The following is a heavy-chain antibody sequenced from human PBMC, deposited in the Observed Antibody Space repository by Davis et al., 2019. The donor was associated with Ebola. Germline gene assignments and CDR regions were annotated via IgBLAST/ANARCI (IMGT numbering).Heavy chain of an antibody. Sequence: MPSETLSLTCTVSGGSISSGGYYWSWIRQHPGKGLEWIGYIYYSGSTYYNPSLKSRLTVSIDPSRNQFSLRLSSVTAAATAVYYCVREQYDYVRGSYRSGGGWDATIYYGMDVWGKGTTVTVSS. V-gene: IGHV4-31*08. CDR1: GGSISSGGYY. CDR2: IYYSGST. D-gene: IGHD3-16*02. J-gene: IGHJ6*04. CDR3: VREQYDYVRGSYRSGGGWDATIYYGMDV.